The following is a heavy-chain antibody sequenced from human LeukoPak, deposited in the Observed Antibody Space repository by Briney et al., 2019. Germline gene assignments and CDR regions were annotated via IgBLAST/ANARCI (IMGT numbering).Heavy chain of an antibody. D-gene: IGHD3-10*01. CDR1: GGSISSSSYY. V-gene: IGHV4-39*01. Sequence: PSETLSLACTVSGGSISSSSYYWGWIRQPPGKGLQWIGSIYYSGSTYYNPSLKSRVTISVDTSKNQFSLNLNSVTAADTAVYYCARLPYGSGSYFDYWGQGTLVTVSS. CDR3: ARLPYGSGSYFDY. J-gene: IGHJ4*02. CDR2: IYYSGST.